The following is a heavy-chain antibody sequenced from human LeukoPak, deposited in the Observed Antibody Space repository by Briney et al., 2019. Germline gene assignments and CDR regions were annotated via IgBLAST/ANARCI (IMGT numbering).Heavy chain of an antibody. V-gene: IGHV1-18*01. CDR3: ARGYYDSSGYYQFDY. J-gene: IGHJ4*02. CDR2: ISAYNGNT. D-gene: IGHD3-22*01. Sequence: ASVKVSCKASGYTFTSYGISWVRQAPGQGLEWMGWISAYNGNTNYAQKLQGRVTMTTDTSTSTAYMELSSLRSEDTAVYYCARGYYDSSGYYQFDYWGQGTLVTVSS. CDR1: GYTFTSYG.